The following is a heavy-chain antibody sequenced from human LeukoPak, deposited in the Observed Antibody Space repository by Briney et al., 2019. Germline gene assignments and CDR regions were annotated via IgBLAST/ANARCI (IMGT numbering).Heavy chain of an antibody. CDR2: ISGSGGST. Sequence: PGGSLRLSCAASGFTFSSYAMSWVRQAPGKGLEWVSAISGSGGSTYYADSVKGRFTIFRDNSKNTLYLQMNSLRAEDTAVYYCAKGRDTVVVPAWDYWGQGTLVTVSS. D-gene: IGHD2-2*01. CDR1: GFTFSSYA. J-gene: IGHJ4*02. V-gene: IGHV3-23*01. CDR3: AKGRDTVVVPAWDY.